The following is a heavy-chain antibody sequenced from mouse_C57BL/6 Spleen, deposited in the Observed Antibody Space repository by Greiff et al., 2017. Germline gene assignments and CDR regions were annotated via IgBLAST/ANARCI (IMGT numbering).Heavy chain of an antibody. J-gene: IGHJ2*01. Sequence: QVQLQQPGAELVRPGSSVKLSCKASGYTFTSYWMDWVKQRPGQGLEWIGNIYPSDSETHYNQKFKDKATLTVDKSSSTAYMQLSSLTSEDSAVYYGARRGLYYGNYDYFDYWGQGTTLTVSS. CDR2: IYPSDSET. CDR3: ARRGLYYGNYDYFDY. D-gene: IGHD2-1*01. CDR1: GYTFTSYW. V-gene: IGHV1-61*01.